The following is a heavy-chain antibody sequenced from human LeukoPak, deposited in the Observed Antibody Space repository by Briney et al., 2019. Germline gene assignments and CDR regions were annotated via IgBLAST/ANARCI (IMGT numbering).Heavy chain of an antibody. Sequence: GGSLRLSCAASGFTFSSYWMSWVRQAPGKGLEWVANIKQDGSEKYYVDSVKGRFTISRDNAKNSLYLQMNSLRAEDTAVYYCARETPGPFGDAFDIWGQGTMVTVSS. D-gene: IGHD3-16*01. CDR3: ARETPGPFGDAFDI. V-gene: IGHV3-7*01. CDR1: GFTFSSYW. CDR2: IKQDGSEK. J-gene: IGHJ3*02.